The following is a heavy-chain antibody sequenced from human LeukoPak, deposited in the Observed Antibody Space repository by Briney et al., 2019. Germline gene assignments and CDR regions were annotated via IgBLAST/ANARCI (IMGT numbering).Heavy chain of an antibody. CDR3: ARDGYINDAFDI. D-gene: IGHD5-24*01. Sequence: SETLSLTCTVSGDSISSGSYYWTCIRQPAGEGLECIGRIYTTGTTKYNPSLQSRVTISLDTSKNQFSLNLDSMTAADTAVYYCARDGYINDAFDIWGQGTMVIVSS. J-gene: IGHJ3*02. CDR2: IYTTGTT. CDR1: GDSISSGSYY. V-gene: IGHV4-61*02.